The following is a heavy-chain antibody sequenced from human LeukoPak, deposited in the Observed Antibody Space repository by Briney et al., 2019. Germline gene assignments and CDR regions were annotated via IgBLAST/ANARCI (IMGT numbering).Heavy chain of an antibody. Sequence: SETLSLTCTVSGGSISSYYWSWIRQPPGKGLEWIGYNYYSGSTNYNPSLKSRVTISVDTSKNQFSLKLSSVTAADTAVYCCAREGIAAAGTDYYYGMDVWGKGTTVTVSS. V-gene: IGHV4-59*01. CDR2: NYYSGST. CDR1: GGSISSYY. CDR3: AREGIAAAGTDYYYGMDV. J-gene: IGHJ6*04. D-gene: IGHD6-13*01.